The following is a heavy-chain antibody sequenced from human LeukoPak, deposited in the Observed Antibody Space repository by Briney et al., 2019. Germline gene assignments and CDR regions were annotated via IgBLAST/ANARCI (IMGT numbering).Heavy chain of an antibody. Sequence: PSETLSLTCTVSGGSISSYYWSWIRQRAGKGLEWIGRVYTTGSTNYNPSLKSRVTMSVDTSKNQFSLKLSSVTAADTAVYYCARGWIDGLDYWGQGTLVTVSS. D-gene: IGHD2-2*03. J-gene: IGHJ4*02. CDR3: ARGWIDGLDY. CDR2: VYTTGST. CDR1: GGSISSYY. V-gene: IGHV4-4*07.